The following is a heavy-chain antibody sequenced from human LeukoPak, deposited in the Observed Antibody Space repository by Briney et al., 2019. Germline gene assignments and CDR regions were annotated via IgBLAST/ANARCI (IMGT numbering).Heavy chain of an antibody. V-gene: IGHV4-38-2*02. D-gene: IGHD6-13*01. Sequence: PSETLSLTCTVSGYSISSGYYWGWIRQPPGKGLEWIGNIYHSGSTFYNPSLNSRVTISVDTSKNQFSLKLSSVTAADTAVYYCARGYSSSWYFNWFDPWGQGTLVTVSS. CDR2: IYHSGST. J-gene: IGHJ5*02. CDR3: ARGYSSSWYFNWFDP. CDR1: GYSISSGYY.